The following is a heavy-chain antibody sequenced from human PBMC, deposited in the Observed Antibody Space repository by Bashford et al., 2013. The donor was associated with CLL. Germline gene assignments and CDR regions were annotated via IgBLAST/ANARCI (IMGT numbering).Heavy chain of an antibody. Sequence: SETLSLTCAVHGGTFSIYYRTWIRQPPGKGLEWIGDIKYNGDTNYNPSLKSRVTISVDRSKNHFSLRLMSVTAADTAVYFCARGYYMDVWGSGTTVTVSS. V-gene: IGHV4-34*01. CDR1: GGTFSIYY. CDR2: IKYNGDT. J-gene: IGHJ6*03. CDR3: ARGYYMDV.